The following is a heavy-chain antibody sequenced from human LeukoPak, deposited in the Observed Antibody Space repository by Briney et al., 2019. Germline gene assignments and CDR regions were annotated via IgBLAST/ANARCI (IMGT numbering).Heavy chain of an antibody. CDR1: GFTFNTYS. CDR3: ARGSAMVLRRGRRPYYFDY. V-gene: IGHV3-21*01. Sequence: GGSLRLSCAASGFTFNTYSMNWVRQAPGKGLECVSSISSSDTYIHYADSVKGRFTISRDNAKNSLYLQMNSLRAEDTAVYYCARGSAMVLRRGRRPYYFDYWGQGTLVTVSS. CDR2: ISSSDTYI. D-gene: IGHD5-18*01. J-gene: IGHJ4*02.